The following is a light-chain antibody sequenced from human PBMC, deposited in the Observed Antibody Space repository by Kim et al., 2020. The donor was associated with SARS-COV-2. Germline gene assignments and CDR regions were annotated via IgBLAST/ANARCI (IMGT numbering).Light chain of an antibody. CDR1: QSITSSF. J-gene: IGKJ1*01. CDR2: GAS. Sequence: FPGERATLSCRASQSITSSFLAWDQQKPGQAPRLLIYGASSRATGIPDRFSGSGSGTDFTLTISRLEPEDFAVYYCQQYGSSPQTFGQGTKVDIK. V-gene: IGKV3-20*01. CDR3: QQYGSSPQT.